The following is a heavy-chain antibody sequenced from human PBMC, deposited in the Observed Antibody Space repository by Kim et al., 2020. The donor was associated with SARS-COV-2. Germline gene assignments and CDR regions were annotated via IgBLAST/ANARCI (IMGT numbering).Heavy chain of an antibody. CDR1: GFTFSSYA. J-gene: IGHJ4*02. CDR3: AKDLYIQGLVGRAFDY. CDR2: ISGSGGST. Sequence: GGSLRLSCAASGFTFSSYAMSWVRQAPGKGLEWVSAISGSGGSTYYADSVKGRFTISRDNSKNTLYLQMNSLRAEDTAVYYCAKDLYIQGLVGRAFDYWGQGTLVTVSS. D-gene: IGHD2-15*01. V-gene: IGHV3-23*01.